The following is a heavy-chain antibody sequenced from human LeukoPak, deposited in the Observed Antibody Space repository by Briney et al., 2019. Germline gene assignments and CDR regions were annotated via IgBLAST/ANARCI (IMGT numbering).Heavy chain of an antibody. D-gene: IGHD6-6*01. J-gene: IGHJ4*02. V-gene: IGHV3-23*01. CDR2: ISGSGGST. CDR3: AKVTRYSSSSGAFDY. Sequence: GGSLRLSCAASGFTFSSYAMSWVRQAPGKGLEWVSAISGSGGSTYYADSVKGRFTISRDNSKNTLYLQMNSLRAEDTAVYYCAKVTRYSSSSGAFDYWGQGTLVTVSS. CDR1: GFTFSSYA.